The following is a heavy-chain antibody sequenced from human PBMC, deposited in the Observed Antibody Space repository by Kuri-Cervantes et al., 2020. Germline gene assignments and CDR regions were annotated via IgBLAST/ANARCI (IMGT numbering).Heavy chain of an antibody. CDR2: IYSGGST. Sequence: GESLKISCAASGFTFSSYWMSWVRQAPGKGLEWVSVIYSGGSTYYADSVKGRFTISRDNSKNTLYLQMNSLRAEDTAVYYCARDDMVTPQAAAFDIWGQGTMVTVSS. CDR1: GFTFSSYW. V-gene: IGHV3-53*01. CDR3: ARDDMVTPQAAAFDI. D-gene: IGHD5-18*01. J-gene: IGHJ3*02.